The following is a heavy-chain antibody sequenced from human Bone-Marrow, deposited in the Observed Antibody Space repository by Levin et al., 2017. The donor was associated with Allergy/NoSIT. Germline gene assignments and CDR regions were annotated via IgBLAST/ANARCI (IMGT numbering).Heavy chain of an antibody. CDR3: ASRTGTLNGAFDI. CDR2: ISSSGSTI. D-gene: IGHD1-7*01. CDR1: GFTFSDYY. Sequence: GESLKISCAASGFTFSDYYMSWIRQAPGKGLEWVSYISSSGSTIYYADSVKGRFTISRDNAKNSLYLQMNSLRAEDTAVYYCASRTGTLNGAFDIWGQGTMVTVSS. V-gene: IGHV3-11*01. J-gene: IGHJ3*02.